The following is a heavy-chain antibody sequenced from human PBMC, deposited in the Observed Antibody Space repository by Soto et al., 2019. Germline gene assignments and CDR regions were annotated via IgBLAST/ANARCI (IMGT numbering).Heavy chain of an antibody. CDR2: IKNRNSGATT. V-gene: IGHV3-15*07. CDR1: GFSFSDAW. D-gene: IGHD5-12*01. J-gene: IGHJ4*02. CDR3: TMGRGSRGYDRIDF. Sequence: EVHLVESGGGLVQPGGSLRLSCAASGFSFSDAWMNWVRQAPGKGLQWVGQIKNRNSGATTEYAAPEKGRFTISRDDSRNTMYLQVNSLKTEDTAMYYCTMGRGSRGYDRIDFWGQGTLVIVSS.